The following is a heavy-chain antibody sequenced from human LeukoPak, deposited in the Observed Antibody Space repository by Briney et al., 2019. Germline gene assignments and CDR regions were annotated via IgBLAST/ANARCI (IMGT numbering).Heavy chain of an antibody. J-gene: IGHJ6*03. V-gene: IGHV4-30-4*08. CDR3: ARDLLGARQDYYYYMDV. Sequence: SETLSLTCTVSGGSISSGDYYWSWIRQPPGKGLEWIGYIYHSGSTYYNPSLKSRVTISVDRSKNQFSLKLSSVTAADTAVYYCARDLLGARQDYYYYMDVWGKGTTVTVSS. CDR2: IYHSGST. CDR1: GGSISSGDYY. D-gene: IGHD6-6*01.